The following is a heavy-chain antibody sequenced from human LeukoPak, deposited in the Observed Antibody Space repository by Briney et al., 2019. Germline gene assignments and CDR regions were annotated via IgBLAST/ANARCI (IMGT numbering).Heavy chain of an antibody. V-gene: IGHV4-4*07. D-gene: IGHD2-2*01. CDR3: ARQVGPPEYYYYGMDV. CDR2: IYFSRST. Sequence: SGTLSLTCTVSGASISSYYWTWIRQPAGKGLEWIGRIYFSRSTDYNPSLNSRVTMSVDSSKNQFSLKLSSVTAADTAVYYCARQVGPPEYYYYGMDVWGQGTTVTVSS. CDR1: GASISSYY. J-gene: IGHJ6*02.